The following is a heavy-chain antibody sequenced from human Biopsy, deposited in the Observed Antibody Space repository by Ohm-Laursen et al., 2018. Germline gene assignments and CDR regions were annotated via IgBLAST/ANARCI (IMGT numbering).Heavy chain of an antibody. CDR1: GGSISNYY. CDR3: AREPRIAAVAYFDP. J-gene: IGHJ5*02. CDR2: IYSSDST. D-gene: IGHD6-13*01. V-gene: IGHV4-4*07. Sequence: TLSLTCTVSGGSISNYYWSWIRQPAGKGLEWIGRIYSSDSTNYNPSLKSRVTMSVDTSKNQFSLILSSMTAADTAVYYCAREPRIAAVAYFDPWGQGTLVTVSS.